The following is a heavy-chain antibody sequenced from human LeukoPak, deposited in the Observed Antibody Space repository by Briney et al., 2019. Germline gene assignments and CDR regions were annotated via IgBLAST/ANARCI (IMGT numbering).Heavy chain of an antibody. CDR1: GFTFSDYY. D-gene: IGHD2-15*01. CDR2: ISSSGSTI. Sequence: PGGSLRLSCAASGFTFSDYYMSWIRQAPGKGLEWVSYISSSGSTIYYADSVKGRFTISRDNAKNSLYLQMNSLRAEDTAVYYCARDLEDCSGGSCYSWFDPWGQGTLVTVSS. CDR3: ARDLEDCSGGSCYSWFDP. V-gene: IGHV3-11*04. J-gene: IGHJ5*02.